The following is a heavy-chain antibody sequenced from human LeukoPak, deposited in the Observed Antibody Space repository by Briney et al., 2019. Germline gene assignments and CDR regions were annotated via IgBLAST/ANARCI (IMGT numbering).Heavy chain of an antibody. Sequence: PSETLSLTCAVYGGSFSGYYWSWIRQPPGKGLEWIGEINHSGSTNYNPSLKSRVTISVDTSKNQFSLKLSSVTAADTAVYYCAGGYRITIFGVVILAWFDPWGQGTLVTVSS. CDR1: GGSFSGYY. V-gene: IGHV4-34*01. CDR2: INHSGST. J-gene: IGHJ5*02. CDR3: AGGYRITIFGVVILAWFDP. D-gene: IGHD3-3*01.